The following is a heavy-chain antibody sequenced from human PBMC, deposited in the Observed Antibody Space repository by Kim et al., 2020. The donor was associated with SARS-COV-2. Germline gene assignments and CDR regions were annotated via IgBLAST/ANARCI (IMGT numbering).Heavy chain of an antibody. D-gene: IGHD3-10*01. J-gene: IGHJ6*02. V-gene: IGHV3-30*07. Sequence: GRFTISRENSKNTLYLQMNSLRAEDTAVYYCARDPVQWFGELKYYYGMDVWGQGTTVTVSS. CDR3: ARDPVQWFGELKYYYGMDV.